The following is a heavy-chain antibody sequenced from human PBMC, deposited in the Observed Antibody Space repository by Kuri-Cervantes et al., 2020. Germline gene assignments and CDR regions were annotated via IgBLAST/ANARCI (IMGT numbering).Heavy chain of an antibody. J-gene: IGHJ4*02. CDR3: AKEKWTTVTPYFDY. CDR2: VTGSGDRT. V-gene: IGHV3-23*01. Sequence: GGSLRLSCAVSGFTFRDSAMSWVRQAPGKGLEWVSTVTGSGDRTFYADSVKGRFTISRDNSKNTLYLQMNSLRAEDTAVYYCAKEKWTTVTPYFDYWGQGTLVTVSS. CDR1: GFTFRDSA. D-gene: IGHD4-17*01.